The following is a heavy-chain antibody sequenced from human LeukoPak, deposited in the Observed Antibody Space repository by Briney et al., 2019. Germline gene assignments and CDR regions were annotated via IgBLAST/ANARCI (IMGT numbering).Heavy chain of an antibody. V-gene: IGHV4-34*01. CDR2: INNSGGT. J-gene: IGHJ4*02. CDR3: AKERLPPHSRGYNYFDY. D-gene: IGHD5-12*01. CDR1: GGSFSGYY. Sequence: PSETLSLTCAVFGGSFSGYYWSWIRQPLGKGLEWIAEINNSGGTNYNPSLKSRVTISVDTSNNQFSLKLSSVTAADTAVYYCAKERLPPHSRGYNYFDYWGQGTPVTVSS.